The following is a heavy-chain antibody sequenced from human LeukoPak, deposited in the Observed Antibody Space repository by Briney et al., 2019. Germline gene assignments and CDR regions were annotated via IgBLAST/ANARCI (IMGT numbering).Heavy chain of an antibody. CDR1: GYTFTSYW. CDR2: IYPGDSDT. Sequence: GESLRISCKGSGYTFTSYWIGWVRQMPGKGLEWMGIIYPGDSDTRYSPSFQGQVTISADKSNSTAYLQWSSLKASDTAMYYCAKYRHIVVVTATHYYYYGMDVWGQGTTVTVSS. J-gene: IGHJ6*02. D-gene: IGHD2-21*02. V-gene: IGHV5-51*01. CDR3: AKYRHIVVVTATHYYYYGMDV.